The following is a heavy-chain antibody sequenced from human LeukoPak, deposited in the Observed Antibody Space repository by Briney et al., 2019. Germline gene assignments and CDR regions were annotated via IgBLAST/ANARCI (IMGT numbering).Heavy chain of an antibody. V-gene: IGHV1-3*01. D-gene: IGHD3-22*01. CDR3: ARDALVVVYYFDY. CDR1: GYTFTSYA. Sequence: ASVKVSCKASGYTFTSYAMHWVRQAPGQRLEWMGWINAGNGNTKYSQKFQGRVTITRDTSASTAYMELSSLRSEDTAVYYCARDALVVVYYFDYWGQGTLVTASS. J-gene: IGHJ4*02. CDR2: INAGNGNT.